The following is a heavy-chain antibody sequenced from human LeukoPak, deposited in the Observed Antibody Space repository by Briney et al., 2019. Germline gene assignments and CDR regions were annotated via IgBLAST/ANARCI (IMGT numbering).Heavy chain of an antibody. CDR3: ARDGGAAAGY. CDR2: INTDGSST. D-gene: IGHD6-13*01. J-gene: IGHJ4*02. CDR1: GFTFSSYW. V-gene: IGHV3-74*01. Sequence: RGSLRLSCAAAGFTFSSYWMHWVRQAPGKGLVWVSRINTDGSSTIYADSVKGRFTISRDNAKNTLYLQMNSLRAEDTAVYYCARDGGAAAGYWGQGTLVTVSS.